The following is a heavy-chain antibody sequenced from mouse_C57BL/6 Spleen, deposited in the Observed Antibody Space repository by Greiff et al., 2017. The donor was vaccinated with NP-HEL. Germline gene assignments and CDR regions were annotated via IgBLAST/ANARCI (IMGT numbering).Heavy chain of an antibody. J-gene: IGHJ2*01. CDR3: ARIYYDYDDYFDY. V-gene: IGHV14-2*01. CDR2: IDPEDGET. Sequence: EVQLHQSGAELVKPGASVKLSCTASGFNIKDYYMHWVKQRPEQGLEWIGRIDPEDGETKYAPQFQGKATITADTSSNTAYLQLSSLTSEDTAVYYCARIYYDYDDYFDYWGQGTTLTVSS. D-gene: IGHD2-4*01. CDR1: GFNIKDYY.